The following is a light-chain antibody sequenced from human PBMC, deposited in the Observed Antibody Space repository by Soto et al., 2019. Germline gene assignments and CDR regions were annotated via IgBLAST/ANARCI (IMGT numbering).Light chain of an antibody. CDR3: QQYGSSPPYT. J-gene: IGKJ2*01. Sequence: EVVLTQSPGTLSLSPGERATLSCRASQSVTNKYLAWYQQKPGQAPRLLIFGSSDSATGIPDRFSGSGSGTDSTLTISRLEPEDFAGYYCQQYGSSPPYTFGQGTKLEI. CDR1: QSVTNKY. CDR2: GSS. V-gene: IGKV3-20*01.